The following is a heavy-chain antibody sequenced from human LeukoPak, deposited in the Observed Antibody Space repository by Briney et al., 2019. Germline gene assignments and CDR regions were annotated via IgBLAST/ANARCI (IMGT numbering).Heavy chain of an antibody. Sequence: ASVKVSCKAFGYTFTDFGISWVRQAPGQGLEWMGWISAYNGHINYAQKFQGRVTMTTDISTSTAYMEVRSLRSEDTAVYYCVRDLGVDTTMIFFDYWGQGSVVTVSS. CDR2: ISAYNGHI. D-gene: IGHD5-18*01. J-gene: IGHJ4*02. CDR3: VRDLGVDTTMIFFDY. V-gene: IGHV1-18*01. CDR1: GYTFTDFG.